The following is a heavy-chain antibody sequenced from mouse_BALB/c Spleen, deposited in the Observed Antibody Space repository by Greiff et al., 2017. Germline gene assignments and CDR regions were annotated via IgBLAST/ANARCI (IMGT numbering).Heavy chain of an antibody. CDR2: ISYSGST. CDR1: GYSITSDYA. CDR3: ARRDGSSLDY. Sequence: EVKLVESGPGLVKPSQSLSLTCTVTGYSITSDYAWNWIRQFPGNKLEWMGYISYSGSTSYNPSLKSRISITRDTSKNQFFLQLNSVTTEDKATYYCARRDGSSLDYWGQGTTLTVSS. J-gene: IGHJ2*01. D-gene: IGHD1-1*01. V-gene: IGHV3-2*02.